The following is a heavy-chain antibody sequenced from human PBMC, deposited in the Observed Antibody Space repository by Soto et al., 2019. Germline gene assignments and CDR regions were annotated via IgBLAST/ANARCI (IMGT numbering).Heavy chain of an antibody. CDR1: GGTSSSYA. CDR2: IIPIFGTA. V-gene: IGHV1-69*06. D-gene: IGHD4-17*01. CDR3: ARVGDDYGGKSYYYYGMDV. J-gene: IGHJ6*02. Sequence: SVKVSCKASGGTSSSYAISWVRQAPGQGLEWMGGIIPIFGTANYAQKFQGRVTITADKSTSTAYMELSSLRSEDTAVYYCARVGDDYGGKSYYYYGMDVWGQRPTVTVSS.